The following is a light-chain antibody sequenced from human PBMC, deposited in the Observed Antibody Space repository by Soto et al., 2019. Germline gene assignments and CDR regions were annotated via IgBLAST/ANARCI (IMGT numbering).Light chain of an antibody. CDR2: GIS. V-gene: IGKV1-17*01. Sequence: DIQMTQSPSSLSASVGDRVTITCRASQDIRDDFAWYQQKPGKAPKRLIYGISNLQSGVPSRFGGSGSGKEFTLLSTSLQPEDFATYCCLQYNELPPTFGLGTSVAVK. J-gene: IGKJ1*01. CDR3: LQYNELPPT. CDR1: QDIRDD.